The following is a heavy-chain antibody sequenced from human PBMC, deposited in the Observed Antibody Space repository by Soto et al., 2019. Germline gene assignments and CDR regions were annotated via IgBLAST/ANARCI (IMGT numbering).Heavy chain of an antibody. Sequence: QVQLVQSGAEVKKPGASVKVSCKASGYTFTTYGASWVRQPPGQGLEWMGWINTYKGNTNYAQKFQGRVTMTTDTSTSTAYMELRSLRSDDTAIYYCAKVQEKWSKFFDYWGQGTLVTVSS. V-gene: IGHV1-18*01. D-gene: IGHD2-15*01. CDR1: GYTFTTYG. J-gene: IGHJ4*02. CDR2: INTYKGNT. CDR3: AKVQEKWSKFFDY.